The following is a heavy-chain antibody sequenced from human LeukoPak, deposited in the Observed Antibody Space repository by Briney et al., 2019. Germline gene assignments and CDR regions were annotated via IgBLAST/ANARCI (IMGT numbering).Heavy chain of an antibody. V-gene: IGHV3-30-3*01. D-gene: IGHD7-27*01. CDR3: ARDLSSAPHDENWAANRFDP. J-gene: IGHJ5*02. Sequence: GGSLRLSCAASGFTFSSYAMHWVRQAPGKGLEWLAIISYDGNSKFYADSVRGRFTISRDNSRNTLYLQMSSLETEDTAVYYCARDLSSAPHDENWAANRFDPWGQGTLVTVSS. CDR1: GFTFSSYA. CDR2: ISYDGNSK.